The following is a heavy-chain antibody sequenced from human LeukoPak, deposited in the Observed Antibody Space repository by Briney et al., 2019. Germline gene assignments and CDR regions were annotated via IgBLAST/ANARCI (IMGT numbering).Heavy chain of an antibody. Sequence: SETLSLTCTVSGGSISSYYWSWIRQPPGKGLEWIGYIYYSGSTNYNPSLKSRVTISVDTSKNQFSLKLSSVTAADTAVYYCARWYNWNDHYYFDYWAREPWSPSPQ. J-gene: IGHJ4*02. D-gene: IGHD1-20*01. V-gene: IGHV4-59*08. CDR2: IYYSGST. CDR1: GGSISSYY. CDR3: ARWYNWNDHYYFDY.